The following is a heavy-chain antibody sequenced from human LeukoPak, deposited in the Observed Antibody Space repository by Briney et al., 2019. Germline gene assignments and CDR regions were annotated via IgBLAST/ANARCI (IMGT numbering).Heavy chain of an antibody. CDR2: ISSSSSYI. Sequence: PGGSLRLSCAASGFTFSSYSMNWVRQAPGKGLEWVSSISSSSSYIYYADSVKGRFTISRDNAKNSLYLQMNSLRAEDTAVFYCAKILAALGRTYDYWGQGTLVTVSS. J-gene: IGHJ4*02. CDR1: GFTFSSYS. V-gene: IGHV3-21*04. CDR3: AKILAALGRTYDY. D-gene: IGHD6-13*01.